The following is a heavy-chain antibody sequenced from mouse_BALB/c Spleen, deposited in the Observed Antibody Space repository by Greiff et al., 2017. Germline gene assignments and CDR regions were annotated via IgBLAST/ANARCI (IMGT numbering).Heavy chain of an antibody. CDR1: GFTFSSYT. J-gene: IGHJ2*01. V-gene: IGHV5-6-4*01. D-gene: IGHD4-1*01. CDR3: AREDWADY. CDR2: ISSGGSYT. Sequence: DVKLVESGGGLVKPGGSLKLSCAASGFTFSSYTMSWVRQTPEKRLEWVATISSGGSYTYYPDSVKGRFTISRDNAKNTLYLQMSSLRSEDTAMYYCAREDWADYWGQGTTLTVSS.